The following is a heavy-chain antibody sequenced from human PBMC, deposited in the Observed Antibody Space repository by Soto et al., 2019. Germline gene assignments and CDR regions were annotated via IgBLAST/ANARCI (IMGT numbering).Heavy chain of an antibody. J-gene: IGHJ6*02. CDR1: GFTFSNAW. CDR2: IYYSGST. CDR3: ARTMKQLAFLDV. D-gene: IGHD6-6*01. Sequence: KPGGSLRLSCAASGFTFSNAWMSWVRQAPGKGLEWIGYIYYSGSTNYNPSLKSRVTISVDTSKNQFSLKLSSVTAADTAVYYCARTMKQLAFLDVWGQGTTVTVSS. V-gene: IGHV4-59*01.